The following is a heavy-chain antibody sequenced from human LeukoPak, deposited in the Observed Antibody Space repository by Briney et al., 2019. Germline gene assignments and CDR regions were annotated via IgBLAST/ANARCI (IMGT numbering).Heavy chain of an antibody. V-gene: IGHV3-23*01. D-gene: IGHD6-19*01. CDR3: AKVSRGWLPYYFDY. CDR1: GFTFRSHA. CDR2: IYESGGTT. J-gene: IGHJ4*02. Sequence: GGSLRLSCVGSGFTFRSHAMSWVRQAPEKGLEFVSGIYESGGTTYYADSVKGRFSISRDNSKNTLYLQMDSLRGEDTAVYYCAKVSRGWLPYYFDYWGQGTLVTVSS.